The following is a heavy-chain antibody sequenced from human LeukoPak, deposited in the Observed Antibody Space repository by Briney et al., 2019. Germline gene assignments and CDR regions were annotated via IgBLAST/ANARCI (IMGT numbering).Heavy chain of an antibody. CDR2: ISYDGSNK. J-gene: IGHJ4*02. V-gene: IGHV3-30*18. CDR1: GFTFSSYG. D-gene: IGHD6-19*01. CDR3: AKDWAGTFYFDY. Sequence: GGPLRLSCAASGFTFSSYGMHWVRQAPGKGLEWVAVISYDGSNKYYADSVKGRFTISRDNSKNTLYLQMNSLRAEDTAVYYCAKDWAGTFYFDYWGQGALVTVSS.